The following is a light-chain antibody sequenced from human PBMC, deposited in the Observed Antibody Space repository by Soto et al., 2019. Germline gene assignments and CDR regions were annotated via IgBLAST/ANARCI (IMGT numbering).Light chain of an antibody. Sequence: EIVMTQSPATLSVSPGERATLSCSASPSVSSNLAWYQQKPGQAPRLLSYGAFTRANGIPARFSGSGSGTAFTLTISSLQSEDFAVYYCQQYNNLPRYTFGQGTKLEIK. CDR2: GAF. CDR1: PSVSSN. V-gene: IGKV3-15*01. CDR3: QQYNNLPRYT. J-gene: IGKJ2*01.